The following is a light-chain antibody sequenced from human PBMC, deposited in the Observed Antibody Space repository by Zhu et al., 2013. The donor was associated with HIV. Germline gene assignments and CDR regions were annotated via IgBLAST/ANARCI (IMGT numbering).Light chain of an antibody. V-gene: IGLV2-8*01. Sequence: QSALTQPPSASGSPGQSVTISCTGTSSDVGGYNYVSWYQQHPGKAPKLMIYEVVKRPSGVPDRFSGSKSGNMASLTVSGLQAEDEADYYCCSYAGSSTWVFGGGTKLTVL. J-gene: IGLJ3*02. CDR2: EVV. CDR3: CSYAGSSTWV. CDR1: SSDVGGYNY.